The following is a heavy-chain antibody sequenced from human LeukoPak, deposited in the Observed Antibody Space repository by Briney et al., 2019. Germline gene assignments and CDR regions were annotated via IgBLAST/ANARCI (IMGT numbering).Heavy chain of an antibody. CDR2: IMPNNGGT. Sequence: ASVKVSCKASGYSFVDNYMHWVRQAPGQGLEWMGWIMPNNGGTSYAQKFKGRVTMTSDTSISTLYMELSRLSSDDTAIYFCATDRGEGPLDYWGQGTLVTVSS. CDR1: GYSFVDNY. V-gene: IGHV1-2*02. J-gene: IGHJ4*02. CDR3: ATDRGEGPLDY.